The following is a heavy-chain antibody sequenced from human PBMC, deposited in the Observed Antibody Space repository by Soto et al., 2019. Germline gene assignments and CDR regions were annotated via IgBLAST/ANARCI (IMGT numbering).Heavy chain of an antibody. CDR3: AKVLGDSSGYPYYYYGMDV. CDR2: ISYDGSNK. V-gene: IGHV3-30*18. Sequence: GGSLRLSCAASGFTFSSYGMHWVRQAPGKGLEWVAVISYDGSNKYYADSVKGRFTISRDNSKNTLYLQMNSLRAEDTAVYYCAKVLGDSSGYPYYYYGMDVWGQGTTVTVSS. CDR1: GFTFSSYG. J-gene: IGHJ6*02. D-gene: IGHD3-22*01.